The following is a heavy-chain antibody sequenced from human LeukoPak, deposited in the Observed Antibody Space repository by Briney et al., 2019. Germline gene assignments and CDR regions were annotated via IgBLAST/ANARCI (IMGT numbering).Heavy chain of an antibody. CDR1: GGSFSGYY. CDR3: ARGKRGLIAAAGRYNWFDP. J-gene: IGHJ5*02. Sequence: SETLSLTCAVCGGSFSGYYWSWIRQPPGKGLEWIGEINHSGSTNYNPSLKSRVTISVDTSKNQFSLKLSSVTAADTAVYYCARGKRGLIAAAGRYNWFDPWGQGTLVTVSS. CDR2: INHSGST. D-gene: IGHD6-13*01. V-gene: IGHV4-34*01.